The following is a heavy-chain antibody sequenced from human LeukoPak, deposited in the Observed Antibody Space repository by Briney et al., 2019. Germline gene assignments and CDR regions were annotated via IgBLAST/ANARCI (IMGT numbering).Heavy chain of an antibody. V-gene: IGHV4-59*01. CDR2: IYYSGNT. D-gene: IGHD1-14*01. J-gene: IGHJ4*02. CDR3: ARSRIRYYFDY. Sequence: PSETLSLTCTVSGDSISRYYWSWIRQPPGKGLEWIGYIYYSGNTDYNPSLKSRLTISIDTSKNQFSLKLSSVTVADTAVYYCARSRIRYYFDYWGQGTLVTVSS. CDR1: GDSISRYY.